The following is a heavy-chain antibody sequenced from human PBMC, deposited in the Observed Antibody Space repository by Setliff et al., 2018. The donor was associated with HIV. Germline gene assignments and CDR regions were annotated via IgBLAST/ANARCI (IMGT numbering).Heavy chain of an antibody. CDR1: GFTFSSYG. CDR3: AKDPSPGQWPLDIDH. V-gene: IGHV3-33*03. D-gene: IGHD6-19*01. CDR2: IWYDESNK. Sequence: LRLSCAASGFTFSSYGMHWVRQAPGKGLEWVAVIWYDESNKFYADSVKGRFAISRDNSKKTLYLQMNSLRAEDTAVYYCAKDPSPGQWPLDIDHWGQGRLVTVSS. J-gene: IGHJ4*02.